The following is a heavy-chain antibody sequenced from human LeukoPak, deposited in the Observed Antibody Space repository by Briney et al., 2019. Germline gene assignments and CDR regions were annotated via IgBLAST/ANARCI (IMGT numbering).Heavy chain of an antibody. CDR2: ISSSSSTI. D-gene: IGHD3-10*01. CDR3: RRNGSAVPYGSGSGKTNYYYYYMDV. J-gene: IGHJ6*03. CDR1: GFTFSSYS. Sequence: PGGSLRLSCAASGFTFSSYSMNWVRQAPGKGLEWVSYISSSSSTIYYADSVKGRFTISRDNAKNSLYLQMNSLRAEDTAVYYWRRNGSAVPYGSGSGKTNYYYYYMDVWGKGPRSPSP. V-gene: IGHV3-48*01.